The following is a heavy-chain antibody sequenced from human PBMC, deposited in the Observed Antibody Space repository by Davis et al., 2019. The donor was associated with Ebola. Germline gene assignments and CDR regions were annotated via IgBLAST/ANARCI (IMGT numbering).Heavy chain of an antibody. J-gene: IGHJ4*02. CDR3: ARVRILGKLDFDY. V-gene: IGHV1-18*04. CDR2: ISAYNSNT. D-gene: IGHD3-3*01. Sequence: ASVKVSCKASGYTFTNYGFTWARQAPGQGLEWLGSISAYNSNTNYAQKLQGRVTMTTDTSTNTAYMELRSLRSDDTAVYYCARVRILGKLDFDYWGQGTLVTVSS. CDR1: GYTFTNYG.